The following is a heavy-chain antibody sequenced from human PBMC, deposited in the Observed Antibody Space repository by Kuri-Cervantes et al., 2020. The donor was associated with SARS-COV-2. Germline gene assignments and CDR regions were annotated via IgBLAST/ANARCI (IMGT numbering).Heavy chain of an antibody. Sequence: GESLKISCAASGFTFSSYAMSWVRQAPGKGLEWVSAISGSGGSTYCADSVKGRFTISRDNSKNTLYLQMNSLRAEDTAVYYCSLSSSSVYYYYMDVWGKGTTVTGAS. CDR1: GFTFSSYA. CDR3: SLSSSSVYYYYMDV. D-gene: IGHD6-13*01. V-gene: IGHV3-23*01. CDR2: ISGSGGST. J-gene: IGHJ6*03.